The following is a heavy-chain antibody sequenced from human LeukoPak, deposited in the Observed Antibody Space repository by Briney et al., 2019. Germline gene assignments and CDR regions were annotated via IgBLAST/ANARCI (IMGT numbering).Heavy chain of an antibody. CDR1: GFTFSSYW. D-gene: IGHD3-3*01. J-gene: IGHJ4*02. Sequence: GGSLRLSCAASGFTFSSYWMSWVRQAPGKGPEWVANIKQDGSEKYYVDSVKGRFTISRDNAKNSLYLQMNSLRAEDTAVYYCARDFPWSGYYTPPALDYWGQGTLVTVSS. CDR3: ARDFPWSGYYTPPALDY. V-gene: IGHV3-7*01. CDR2: IKQDGSEK.